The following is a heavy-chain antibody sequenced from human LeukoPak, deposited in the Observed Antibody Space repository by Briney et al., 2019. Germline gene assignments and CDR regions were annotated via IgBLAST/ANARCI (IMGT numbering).Heavy chain of an antibody. CDR1: GGSISSGSYY. CDR2: IYTSGST. Sequence: SETLSLTCTVSGGSISSGSYYWSWIRQPAGKGLEWIGRIYTSGSTNYNPSLKSRVTISVDTSKNQFSLKLSSVTAADTAVYYCARDIMDVWGKGTTVTVS. V-gene: IGHV4-61*02. CDR3: ARDIMDV. J-gene: IGHJ6*04.